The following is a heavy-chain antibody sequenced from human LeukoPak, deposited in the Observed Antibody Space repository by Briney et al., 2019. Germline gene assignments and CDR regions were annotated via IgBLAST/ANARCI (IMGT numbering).Heavy chain of an antibody. J-gene: IGHJ4*02. CDR1: GGSISSSAYH. CDR2: IYYSGST. Sequence: KPSETLFLTCTVSGGSISSSAYHWGWIRQPPGKGLEWIGSIYYSGSTYYNPSLKSRVTISVDTSKNQFSLKLSSVTAADTAVYYCARGTRYYGLDYWGQGTLVTVSS. D-gene: IGHD3-10*01. CDR3: ARGTRYYGLDY. V-gene: IGHV4-39*01.